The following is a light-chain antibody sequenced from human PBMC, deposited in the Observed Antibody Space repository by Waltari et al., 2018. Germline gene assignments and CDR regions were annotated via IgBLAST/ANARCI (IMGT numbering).Light chain of an antibody. J-gene: IGLJ3*02. CDR3: AAWDDSLNGSWV. V-gene: IGLV1-44*01. CDR1: SSTLGSNT. Sequence: QSVLTQPPSASGTPGQRVTISCSGSSSTLGSNTVHCYQQLPGTAPKLPTYSNNQRPSGVPDRFSGSKSGTSASLTISGLQSEDEADYYCAAWDDSLNGSWVFGGGTKLTVL. CDR2: SNN.